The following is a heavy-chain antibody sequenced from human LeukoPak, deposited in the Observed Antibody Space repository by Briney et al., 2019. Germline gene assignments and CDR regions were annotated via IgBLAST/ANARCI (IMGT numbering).Heavy chain of an antibody. V-gene: IGHV3-23*01. Sequence: SGGSLRLSCAASGFTFSSYAMSWVRQAPGKGLEWVSAISGSGGSTYYADSVKGRFTISRDNAKNSLYLQMNSLRAEDTAVYYCARVGRITIFGVVIPNDYWGQGTLVTVSS. CDR1: GFTFSSYA. CDR2: ISGSGGST. D-gene: IGHD3-3*01. CDR3: ARVGRITIFGVVIPNDY. J-gene: IGHJ4*02.